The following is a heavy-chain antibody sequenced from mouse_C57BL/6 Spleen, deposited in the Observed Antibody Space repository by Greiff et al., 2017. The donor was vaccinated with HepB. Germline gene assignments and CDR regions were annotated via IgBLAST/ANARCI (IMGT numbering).Heavy chain of an antibody. J-gene: IGHJ3*01. Sequence: VQVVESGAELVRPGASVTLSCKASGYTFTDYEMHWVKQTPVHGLEWIGAIDPETGGTAYNQKFKGKAILTADKSSSTAYMELRSLTSEDSAVYYCTRSPPYYGSSQAWFAYWGQGTLVTVSA. CDR2: IDPETGGT. CDR1: GYTFTDYE. V-gene: IGHV1-15*01. D-gene: IGHD1-1*01. CDR3: TRSPPYYGSSQAWFAY.